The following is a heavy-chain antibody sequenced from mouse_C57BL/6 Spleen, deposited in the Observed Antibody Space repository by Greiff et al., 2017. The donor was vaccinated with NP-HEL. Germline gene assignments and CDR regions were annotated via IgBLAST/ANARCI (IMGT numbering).Heavy chain of an antibody. Sequence: EVMLVESGGGLVQPGGSLSLSCAASGFTFTDYYMSWVRQPPGKALEWLGFIRNKANGYTTEYSASVKGRFTISRDNSQSILYLQMNALRAEDSATYYCASSTMVTTAWFAYWGQGTLVTVSA. CDR1: GFTFTDYY. J-gene: IGHJ3*01. V-gene: IGHV7-3*01. CDR3: ASSTMVTTAWFAY. CDR2: IRNKANGYTT. D-gene: IGHD2-2*01.